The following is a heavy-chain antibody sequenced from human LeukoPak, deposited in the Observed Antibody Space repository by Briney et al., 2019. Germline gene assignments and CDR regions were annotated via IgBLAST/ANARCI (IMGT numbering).Heavy chain of an antibody. CDR2: IYYSGST. J-gene: IGHJ3*02. CDR3: ARGTEDYGSGSYYNPDAFDI. Sequence: SETLSLTCAVSGGSISSGGYSWSWIRQPPGKGLEWIGYIYYSGSTYYNPSLKSRVTISVDTSKNQFSLKLSSVTAADTAVYYCARGTEDYGSGSYYNPDAFDIWGQGTMVTVSS. D-gene: IGHD3-10*01. CDR1: GGSISSGGYS. V-gene: IGHV4-30-4*07.